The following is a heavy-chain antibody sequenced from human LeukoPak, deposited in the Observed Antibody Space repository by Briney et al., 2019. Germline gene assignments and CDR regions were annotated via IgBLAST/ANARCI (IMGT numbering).Heavy chain of an antibody. J-gene: IGHJ4*02. CDR2: IYYSGST. V-gene: IGHV4-39*07. Sequence: SETLSLTCTVSGGSISSSSYYWGWIRQPPGKGLEWIGSIYYSGSTYYNPSLKSRVTISVDTSKNQFSLKLSSVTAADTAVYYCAIRRGYNWFYWGQGTLVTVSS. CDR1: GGSISSSSYY. D-gene: IGHD5-24*01. CDR3: AIRRGYNWFY.